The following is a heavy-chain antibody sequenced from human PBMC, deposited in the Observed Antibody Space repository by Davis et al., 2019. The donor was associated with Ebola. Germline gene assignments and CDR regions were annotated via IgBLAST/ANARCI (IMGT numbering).Heavy chain of an antibody. J-gene: IGHJ4*02. D-gene: IGHD5-24*01. CDR3: ARDLGRDGYKTTHLDY. CDR1: GFTFSDYF. CDR2: ISSDSGTI. V-gene: IGHV3-11*01. Sequence: GESLKISCAASGFTFSDYFMSWIRQVPGKGLEWVSHISSDSGTIYSADSVKGRFTISRDNGKSSLYLQMRSLRAEDAAVYYCARDLGRDGYKTTHLDYWGQGTLVTVSS.